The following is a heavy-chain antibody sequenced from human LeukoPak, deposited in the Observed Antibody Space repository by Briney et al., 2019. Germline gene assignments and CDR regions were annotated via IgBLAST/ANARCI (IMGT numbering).Heavy chain of an antibody. V-gene: IGHV3-23*01. D-gene: IGHD1-26*01. CDR1: GFIFSSYA. CDR3: AKDRSRVGATTAFDI. J-gene: IGHJ3*02. Sequence: GGSLRLSCAASGFIFSSYAMSWVRQAPGKGLEWVSTISGSGGSTYYADSVKGRFTISRDNSKNTVYLQMNSLRAEDTAVYYCAKDRSRVGATTAFDIWGQGTMVTVSS. CDR2: ISGSGGST.